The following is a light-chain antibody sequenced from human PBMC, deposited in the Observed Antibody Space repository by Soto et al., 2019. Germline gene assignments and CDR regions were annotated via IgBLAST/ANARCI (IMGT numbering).Light chain of an antibody. V-gene: IGKV1-27*01. CDR2: AAS. CDR3: QKSNGAAHT. CDR1: QDIRNY. Sequence: DIQMTQSPSSLSASVGDRVTITCRASQDIRNYLAWYQQKPGKVPKLLISAASTLQSGVPSRFSGSGSGTDFTLPISSLQPEDVETYYCQKSNGAAHTFGGGTKVEIK. J-gene: IGKJ4*01.